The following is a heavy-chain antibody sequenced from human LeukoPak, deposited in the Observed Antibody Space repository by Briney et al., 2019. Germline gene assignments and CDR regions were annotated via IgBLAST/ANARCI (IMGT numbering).Heavy chain of an antibody. Sequence: GGSLRLSCAASVFTFSSYGIHWVRQAPGKGLEGVAFIRYDGSNKYYADSVKGRFTISRDNSKNTLYLQMNSLRAEDTAVYYCAKGGIVVVPAAIPFDYWGQGTLVTVSS. J-gene: IGHJ4*02. D-gene: IGHD2-2*01. V-gene: IGHV3-30*02. CDR1: VFTFSSYG. CDR2: IRYDGSNK. CDR3: AKGGIVVVPAAIPFDY.